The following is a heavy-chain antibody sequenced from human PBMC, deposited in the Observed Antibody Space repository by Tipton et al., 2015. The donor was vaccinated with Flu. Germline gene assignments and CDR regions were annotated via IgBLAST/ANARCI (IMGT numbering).Heavy chain of an antibody. J-gene: IGHJ6*02. CDR1: DDSFTSYY. Sequence: TLSLTCTVSDDSFTSYYWSWIRQPPGKGLEWIGYIYNNESSNYNPSLKSRLTISVDSSRNLVSLKVTSVTTAGTAVYYCARARAPYYYYAMDVWGQGTTVTVSS. CDR3: ARARAPYYYYAMDV. V-gene: IGHV4-59*01. CDR2: IYNNESS.